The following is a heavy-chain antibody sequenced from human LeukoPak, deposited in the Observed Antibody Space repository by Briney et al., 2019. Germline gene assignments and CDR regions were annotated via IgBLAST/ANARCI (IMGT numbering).Heavy chain of an antibody. J-gene: IGHJ6*02. CDR3: ARDIVVVPAAPTDYYYGMDV. V-gene: IGHV3-21*01. Sequence: GGSLRLSCAASGFTFSSYSMNWVRQAPGKGLEWVPSISSSSSYIYYADSVKGRFTISRDNAKNSLYLQMNSLRAEDTAVYYCARDIVVVPAAPTDYYYGMDVWGQGTTVTVSS. CDR2: ISSSSSYI. D-gene: IGHD2-2*01. CDR1: GFTFSSYS.